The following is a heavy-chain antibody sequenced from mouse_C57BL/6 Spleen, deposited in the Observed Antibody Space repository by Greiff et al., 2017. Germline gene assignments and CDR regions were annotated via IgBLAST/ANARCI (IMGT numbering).Heavy chain of an antibody. CDR1: GYTFTDYY. V-gene: IGHV1-26*01. Sequence: EVQLQQSGPELVKPGASVKISCKASGYTFTDYYMNWVKQSHGKSLEWIGDINPNNGGTSYNQKFKGKATLTVDKSSSTAYMELRSLTSEDSAVYYCAKGGFAYWGQGTLATVSA. CDR3: AKGGFAY. CDR2: INPNNGGT. D-gene: IGHD3-3*01. J-gene: IGHJ3*01.